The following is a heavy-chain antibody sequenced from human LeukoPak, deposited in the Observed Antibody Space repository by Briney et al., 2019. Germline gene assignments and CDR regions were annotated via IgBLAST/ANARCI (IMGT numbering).Heavy chain of an antibody. D-gene: IGHD6-13*01. Sequence: GGSLRLSCAASGLTFSGYWMSWVRQAPGKGLEWVANIKQDGSEIYYVDSVKGRFTVSRDNAKNSLYLQMNSLRAEDTAVYYCATNAATGIIDYWGQGILVTVSS. CDR1: GLTFSGYW. CDR3: ATNAATGIIDY. CDR2: IKQDGSEI. V-gene: IGHV3-7*01. J-gene: IGHJ4*02.